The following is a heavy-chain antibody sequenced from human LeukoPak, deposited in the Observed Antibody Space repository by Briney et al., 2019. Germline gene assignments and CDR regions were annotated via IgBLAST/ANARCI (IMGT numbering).Heavy chain of an antibody. J-gene: IGHJ3*02. D-gene: IGHD6-19*01. CDR2: ISSSRHYI. CDR3: ASPYSSGLDDFDI. V-gene: IGHV3-21*01. Sequence: GGSLRLSCAASGFTFSSYSMKWVRQAPGGGLEWVSSISSSRHYISYADSVKGRVPISKDDAKNSLYLQMNSLRAEDTAVYYCASPYSSGLDDFDIWGQGTMVTVSS. CDR1: GFTFSSYS.